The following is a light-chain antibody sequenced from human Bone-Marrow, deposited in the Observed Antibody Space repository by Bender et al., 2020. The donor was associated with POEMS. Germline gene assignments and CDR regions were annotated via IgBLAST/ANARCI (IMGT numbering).Light chain of an antibody. V-gene: IGLV2-14*03. CDR1: FSDAGGSAF. Sequence: QTALTQPASVSASPGQSITISCTGTFSDAGGSAFVSWYQQHPNKAPKLIIFDVNNRPSGISHRFSASKSANTASLTISGLQAEDEADYYCCSYAGSNIFKFGGGTKLTVL. CDR3: CSYAGSNIFK. J-gene: IGLJ2*01. CDR2: DVN.